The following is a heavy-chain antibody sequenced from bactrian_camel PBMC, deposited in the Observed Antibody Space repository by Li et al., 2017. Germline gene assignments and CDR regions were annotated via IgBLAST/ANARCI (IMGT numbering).Heavy chain of an antibody. CDR3: VRECLDEVSYAEV. D-gene: IGHD1*01. Sequence: HVQLVESGGGSVQAGGSLRLSCSVSGFSYDSYCMAWFRQAPGKEREGVADIESDGSTNYADSVMGRFTISKDKTTNTLYLQMNSLKPEDSGTYFCVRECLDEVSYAEVWGQGTQVTVS. CDR1: GFSYDSYC. V-gene: IGHV3S55*01. J-gene: IGHJ4*01. CDR2: IESDGST.